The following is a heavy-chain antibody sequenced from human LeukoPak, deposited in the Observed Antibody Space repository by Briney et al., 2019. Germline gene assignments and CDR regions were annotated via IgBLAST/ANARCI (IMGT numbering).Heavy chain of an antibody. V-gene: IGHV3-21*01. CDR2: ISSSSYI. J-gene: IGHJ4*02. CDR1: GFTFSSYS. CDR3: ERSPRNIVAVPAAPDY. Sequence: GGFLRLSCAASGFTFSSYSMNWVRQAPGKGLEWVSSISSSSYIYYADSVKGRFTISRDNAKNSLYLQMNSLRAEDTAVYYCERSPRNIVAVPAAPDYWGQGTLVTVSS. D-gene: IGHD2-2*01.